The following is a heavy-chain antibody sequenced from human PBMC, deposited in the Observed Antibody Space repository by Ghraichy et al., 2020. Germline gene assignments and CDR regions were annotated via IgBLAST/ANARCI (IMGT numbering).Heavy chain of an antibody. CDR3: ARVARAYCINGVCYTFDWLLFYYMDV. V-gene: IGHV3-30-3*01. J-gene: IGHJ6*03. Sequence: GGSLRLSCAASGFTFSSYVMHWVRQAPGKGLEWVALISYDGSNEYYADSVKGRFTISRDNSKNTLYLQMNSLRAEDTAVYYCARVARAYCINGVCYTFDWLLFYYMDVWGKGTTVTVSS. CDR1: GFTFSSYV. CDR2: ISYDGSNE. D-gene: IGHD2-8*01.